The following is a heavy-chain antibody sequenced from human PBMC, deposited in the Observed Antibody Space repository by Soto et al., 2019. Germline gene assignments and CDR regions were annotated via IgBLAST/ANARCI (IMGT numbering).Heavy chain of an antibody. J-gene: IGHJ5*01. Sequence: GGSLRLSCVGSGFTFSMFAMSWVRQAPGKGLEWISSISGSGGSTYYADSVKGRFTVSRDNSKTTVFLQMNSLRTEDTAVYFCAKERNFWSGTAGFDSWGQG. CDR2: ISGSGGST. CDR1: GFTFSMFA. V-gene: IGHV3-23*01. D-gene: IGHD3-3*01. CDR3: AKERNFWSGTAGFDS.